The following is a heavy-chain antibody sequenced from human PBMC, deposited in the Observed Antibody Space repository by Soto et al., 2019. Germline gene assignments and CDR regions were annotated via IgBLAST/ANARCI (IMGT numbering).Heavy chain of an antibody. CDR3: ARGSGITMIVVEARFFDY. D-gene: IGHD3-22*01. Sequence: QVQLQQWGAGLLKPSETLSLTCAVYGGSFSGYYWSWIRQPPGKGLEWIGEINHSGSTNYNPSLKSRGTMSVDTSKNQFSLKLSSVTAADTAVYYCARGSGITMIVVEARFFDYWGQGTLVTVSS. CDR1: GGSFSGYY. V-gene: IGHV4-34*01. J-gene: IGHJ4*02. CDR2: INHSGST.